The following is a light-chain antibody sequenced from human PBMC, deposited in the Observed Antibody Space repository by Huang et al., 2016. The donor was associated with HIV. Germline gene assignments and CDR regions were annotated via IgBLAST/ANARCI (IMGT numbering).Light chain of an antibody. Sequence: DIQVTQSPSPLSASVGDRVTISCRASQSVSYYLNWYQQKPGKAPKLLIYATSSLQSGVPSRFSGSGSGTDFTLTISNLQPEDFATYFCQQSYITPRTFGQGTKVE. V-gene: IGKV1-39*01. CDR3: QQSYITPRT. CDR2: ATS. J-gene: IGKJ1*01. CDR1: QSVSYY.